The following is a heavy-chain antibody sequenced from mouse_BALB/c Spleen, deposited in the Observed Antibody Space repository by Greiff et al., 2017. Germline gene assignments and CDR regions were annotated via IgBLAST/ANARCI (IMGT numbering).Heavy chain of an antibody. J-gene: IGHJ4*01. V-gene: IGHV14-3*02. Sequence: EVQLVESGAELVKPGASVKLSCTASGFNIKDTYMHWVKQRPEQGLEWIGRIDPANGNTKYDPKFQGKATITADTSSNTAYLQLSSLTSEDTAVYYCAPAYYRRGYAMDYWGQGTSVTVSS. D-gene: IGHD2-14*01. CDR2: IDPANGNT. CDR3: APAYYRRGYAMDY. CDR1: GFNIKDTY.